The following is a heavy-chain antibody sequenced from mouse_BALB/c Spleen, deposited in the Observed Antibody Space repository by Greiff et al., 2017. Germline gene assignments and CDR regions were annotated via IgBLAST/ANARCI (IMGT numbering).Heavy chain of an antibody. CDR1: GFTFSSYA. CDR2: ISSGGSYT. Sequence: EVQGVESGGGLVKPGGSLKLSCAASGFTFSSYAMSWVRQTPEKRLEWVATISSGGSYTYYPDSVKGRFTISRDNAKNTLYLQMSSLRSEDTAMYYCARRDVDFDYWGQGTTLTVSS. CDR3: ARRDVDFDY. V-gene: IGHV5-9-3*01. J-gene: IGHJ2*01.